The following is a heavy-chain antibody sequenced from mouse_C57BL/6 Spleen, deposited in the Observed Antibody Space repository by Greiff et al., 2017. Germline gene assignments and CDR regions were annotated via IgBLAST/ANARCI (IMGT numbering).Heavy chain of an antibody. CDR2: IDPANGNT. CDR3: ARSRGTTVVEDYAMDY. Sequence: VQLQQSVAELVRPGASVKLSCTASGYNIKNTYMHWVKQRPEQGLEWIGRIDPANGNTKYAPKFQGKATITADTSSNTAYLQLSSLTSEDTAIYYCARSRGTTVVEDYAMDYWGQGTSVTVSS. D-gene: IGHD1-1*01. V-gene: IGHV14-3*01. J-gene: IGHJ4*01. CDR1: GYNIKNTY.